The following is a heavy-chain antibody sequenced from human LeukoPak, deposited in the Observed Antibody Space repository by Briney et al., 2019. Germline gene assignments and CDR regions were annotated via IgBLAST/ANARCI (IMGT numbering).Heavy chain of an antibody. CDR1: GFTFSSYS. D-gene: IGHD3-10*01. J-gene: IGHJ4*02. V-gene: IGHV3-21*04. CDR2: ISSSSSYI. Sequence: GGSLRLSCAASGFTFSSYSMNWVRQAPGKGLEWVSSISSSSSYIYYADSVKGRFTISRDNAKNSLYLQMNSLRAEDTALYYCARDLEYYGSGSYDYWGQGTLVTVSS. CDR3: ARDLEYYGSGSYDY.